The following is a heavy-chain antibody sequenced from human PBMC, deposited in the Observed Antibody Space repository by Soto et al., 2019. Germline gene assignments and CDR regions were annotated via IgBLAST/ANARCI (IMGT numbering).Heavy chain of an antibody. D-gene: IGHD3-16*01. CDR3: ARGGTPIDC. CDR2: ISAYNGNT. J-gene: IGHJ4*02. V-gene: IGHV1-18*01. CDR1: GYTFTNFG. Sequence: QVQLVQSGAEVKKPGASVKVSCKTSGYTFTNFGLSWVRQAPGQGLEWMGWISAYNGNTNYAQNFQDRVTMTTDTTPSTAYMEPRSMRSDDTAVYYCARGGTPIDCWGQGTPVTVSS.